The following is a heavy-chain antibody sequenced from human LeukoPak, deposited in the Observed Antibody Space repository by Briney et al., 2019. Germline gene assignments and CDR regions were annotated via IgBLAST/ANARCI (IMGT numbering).Heavy chain of an antibody. D-gene: IGHD3-22*01. CDR3: EKTSFYYDSEGTDY. CDR1: GFTFNSYN. V-gene: IGHV3-23*01. CDR2: ISGGGGST. Sequence: GGSLRLSCAAGGFTFNSYNMKWGRQAPGKGLEWVSAISGGGGSTYYADSVKGRFTTSRDNRTHTLYLQMNRLTAKATDVYYCEKTSFYYDSEGTDYWGQGTLVTVSS. J-gene: IGHJ4*02.